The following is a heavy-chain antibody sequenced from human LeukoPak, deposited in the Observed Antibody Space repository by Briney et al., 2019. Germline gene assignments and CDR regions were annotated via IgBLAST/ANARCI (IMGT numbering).Heavy chain of an antibody. CDR1: GFTFDDYA. D-gene: IGHD3-9*01. CDR2: ISWNSGSI. CDR3: ARATTYDILTGYSDY. V-gene: IGHV3-9*01. Sequence: PGGSLRLSCAASGFTFDDYAMHWVRQAPGKGLEWVSGISWNSGSIGYADSVKGRFTISRDNAKKSLFLQMNSLRAEDTAVYYCARATTYDILTGYSDYWGQGTLVTVSS. J-gene: IGHJ4*02.